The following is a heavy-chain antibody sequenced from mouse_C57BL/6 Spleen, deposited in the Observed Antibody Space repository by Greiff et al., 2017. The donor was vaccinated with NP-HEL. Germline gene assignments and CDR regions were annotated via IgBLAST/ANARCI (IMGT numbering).Heavy chain of an antibody. CDR2: IWGVGST. V-gene: IGHV2-6*01. D-gene: IGHD1-2*01. J-gene: IGHJ3*01. CDR1: GFSLTSYG. CDR3: ASITRGFAY. Sequence: VQLQQSGPGLVAPSQSLSITCTVSGFSLTSYGVDWVRQSPGKGLEWLGVIWGVGSTNYNSALKSRLSISKDNSKSQVFLKMNSLQTDDTAMYYCASITRGFAYWGQGTLVTVSA.